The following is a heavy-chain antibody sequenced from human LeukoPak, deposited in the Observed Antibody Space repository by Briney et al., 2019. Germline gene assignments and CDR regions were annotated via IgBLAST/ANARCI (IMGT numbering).Heavy chain of an antibody. V-gene: IGHV3-23*01. Sequence: PGGSLRLSCAASGFTFSSYAMSWVRQAPGRGLEWVSGISGSGGSTYYADSVKGRFTISRDNSKNTLYLQMNSLRAEDTAVYYCAKGGSSSWELYFDYWGQGTLVTVSS. CDR3: AKGGSSSWELYFDY. D-gene: IGHD6-13*01. CDR1: GFTFSSYA. J-gene: IGHJ4*02. CDR2: ISGSGGST.